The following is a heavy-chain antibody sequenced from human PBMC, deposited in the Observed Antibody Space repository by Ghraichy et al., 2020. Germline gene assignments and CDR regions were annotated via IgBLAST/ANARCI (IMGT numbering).Heavy chain of an antibody. CDR1: GFTFSSYG. CDR2: IRYDGSNK. V-gene: IGHV3-30*02. CDR3: AKVSWVHSGYGGPDY. D-gene: IGHD5-12*01. Sequence: GGSLRLSCAASGFTFSSYGMHWVRQAPGKGLEWVAFIRYDGSNKYYADSVKGRFTISRDNSKNTLYLQMNSLRAEDTAVYYCAKVSWVHSGYGGPDYWGQGTLVTVSS. J-gene: IGHJ4*02.